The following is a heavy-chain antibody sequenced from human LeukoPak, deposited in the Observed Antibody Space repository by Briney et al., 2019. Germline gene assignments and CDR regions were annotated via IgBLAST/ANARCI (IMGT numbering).Heavy chain of an antibody. D-gene: IGHD4-11*01. CDR1: GFTFSDYY. CDR3: ARAPHYSNYGPYYYGMDV. CDR2: ISSSSSYT. J-gene: IGHJ6*02. Sequence: GGSLRLSCAASGFTFSDYYMSWIRRAPGKGLEWVSYISSSSSYTNYADSVKGRFTISRDNAKNSLYLQMNSLRAEDTAVYYCARAPHYSNYGPYYYGMDVWGQGTTVTVSS. V-gene: IGHV3-11*06.